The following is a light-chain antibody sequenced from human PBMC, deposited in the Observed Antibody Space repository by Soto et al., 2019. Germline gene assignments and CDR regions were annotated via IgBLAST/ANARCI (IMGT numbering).Light chain of an antibody. Sequence: QSALTQPPSASASPGQSVTISCTGTSSDVGGYDYVSWYQHHPGKAPKLMIFEVSKRPSGVPDRFSGSKSGNTASLTVSGLQAEDEADYFCCSYAGSNNRVFGTGTKVTV. V-gene: IGLV2-8*01. CDR1: SSDVGGYDY. CDR3: CSYAGSNNRV. CDR2: EVS. J-gene: IGLJ1*01.